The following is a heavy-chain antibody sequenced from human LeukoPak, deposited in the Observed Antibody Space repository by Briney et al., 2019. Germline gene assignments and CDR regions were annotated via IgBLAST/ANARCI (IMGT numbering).Heavy chain of an antibody. J-gene: IGHJ3*02. CDR1: RFTLSSYS. Sequence: GGALRLSCAPSRFTLSSYSMNWVCQGPGKGLAWVSYISSSGRTIYYAHPVQGQFTISKDKDKNSLYLQMNSLGDEDTAVYYCARDNDGPIPDAFDIWGQGTMVTVSS. CDR2: ISSSGRTI. V-gene: IGHV3-48*02. D-gene: IGHD5-24*01. CDR3: ARDNDGPIPDAFDI.